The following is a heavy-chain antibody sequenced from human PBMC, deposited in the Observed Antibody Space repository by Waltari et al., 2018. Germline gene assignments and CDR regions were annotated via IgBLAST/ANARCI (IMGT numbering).Heavy chain of an antibody. J-gene: IGHJ6*02. D-gene: IGHD6-13*01. CDR2: IYYSGST. Sequence: QVQLQASGPGLVKPSETLSLTCTVSGGSISSYYWSWLRQPPGKGLEWIGYIYYSGSTNYNPSLKSRVTISVDTSKNQFSLKLSSVTAADTAVYYCAREHSSWYGYYYYGMDVWGQGTTVTVSS. CDR3: AREHSSWYGYYYYGMDV. V-gene: IGHV4-59*01. CDR1: GGSISSYY.